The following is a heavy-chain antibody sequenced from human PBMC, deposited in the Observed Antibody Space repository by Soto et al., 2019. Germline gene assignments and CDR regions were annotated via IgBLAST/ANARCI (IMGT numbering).Heavy chain of an antibody. V-gene: IGHV4-34*01. Sequence: QVQLQQWGAGLLKPSETLSLTCAVYGGSFSGYYWSWIRQPPGKGLEWIGEINHSGSTNYNPSLKSRVTISVDTSKTQFSLQLSSVTAADTAVYYCARVEDSSGYYSHFDYWGQGTLVTVSS. D-gene: IGHD3-22*01. J-gene: IGHJ4*02. CDR3: ARVEDSSGYYSHFDY. CDR1: GGSFSGYY. CDR2: INHSGST.